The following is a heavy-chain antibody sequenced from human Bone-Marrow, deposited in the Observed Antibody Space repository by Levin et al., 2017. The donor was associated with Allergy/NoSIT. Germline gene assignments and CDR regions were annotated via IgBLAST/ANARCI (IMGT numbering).Heavy chain of an antibody. Sequence: QTLSLTCTFSGFSLRTTGVGVGWIRQPPGKALEWLALIYWDDDKYYSPSLKGRLTIIKDTSKNEVVLTMTNMDPVDTATYYCARTKYRQLDNWFDPWGQGTLVTVSS. CDR1: GFSLRTTGVG. CDR2: IYWDDDK. CDR3: ARTKYRQLDNWFDP. V-gene: IGHV2-5*02. J-gene: IGHJ5*02. D-gene: IGHD2-2*03.